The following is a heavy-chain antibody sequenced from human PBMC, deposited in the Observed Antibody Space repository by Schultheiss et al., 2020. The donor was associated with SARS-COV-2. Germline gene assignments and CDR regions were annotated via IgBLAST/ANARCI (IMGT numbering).Heavy chain of an antibody. J-gene: IGHJ6*03. CDR2: ISSSGSTI. CDR3: ARDSVVGAQYCSGGSCYPDYYYYMDV. CDR1: GFTFSDYY. Sequence: GGSLRLSCAASGFTFSDYYMSWIRQAPGKGLEWVSYISSSGSTIYYADSVKGRFTISRDNAKNSLYLQMNSLRAEDTAVYYCARDSVVGAQYCSGGSCYPDYYYYMDVWGKGTTVTVSS. D-gene: IGHD2-15*01. V-gene: IGHV3-11*04.